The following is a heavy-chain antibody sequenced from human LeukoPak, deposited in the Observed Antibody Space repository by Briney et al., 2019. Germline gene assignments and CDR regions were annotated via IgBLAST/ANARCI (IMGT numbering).Heavy chain of an antibody. CDR2: INHSGST. Sequence: SETLSLTCAVYGGSFSGYYWSWIRQPPGKGLEWIGEINHSGSTNYNPSLKSRVTISVDTSKNQFSLKLSSVTAADTAVYYCARGWGPYSGENWFDPWGQGTLVTVSS. D-gene: IGHD1-26*01. V-gene: IGHV4-34*01. CDR3: ARGWGPYSGENWFDP. CDR1: GGSFSGYY. J-gene: IGHJ5*02.